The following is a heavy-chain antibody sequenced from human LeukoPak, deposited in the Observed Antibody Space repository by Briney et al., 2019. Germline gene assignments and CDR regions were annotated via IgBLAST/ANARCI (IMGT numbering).Heavy chain of an antibody. D-gene: IGHD2-2*01. CDR3: ARWRGSTSERSDY. J-gene: IGHJ4*02. V-gene: IGHV3-30*03. CDR1: GFTFSSYG. Sequence: GRSLRLPCAASGFTFSSYGMHWVRQAPGKGLEWVAVISYDGSNKYYADSVKGRFTISRDNAKNSLYLQMDSLRVEDTATYYCARWRGSTSERSDYWGQGTLVTVSS. CDR2: ISYDGSNK.